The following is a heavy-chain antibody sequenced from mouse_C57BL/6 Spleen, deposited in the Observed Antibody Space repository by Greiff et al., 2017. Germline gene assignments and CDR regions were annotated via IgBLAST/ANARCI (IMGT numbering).Heavy chain of an antibody. V-gene: IGHV5-17*01. D-gene: IGHD4-1*01. CDR3: AKSSTGTDYFDY. J-gene: IGHJ2*01. Sequence: EVKLMESGGGLVKPGGSLKLSCAASGFTFSDYGMHWVRQAPEKGLEWVAYISSGSSTIYYADTVKGRFTISRDNAKNTLFLQMTSLRSEDTAMYYCAKSSTGTDYFDYWGQGTTLTVSS. CDR2: ISSGSSTI. CDR1: GFTFSDYG.